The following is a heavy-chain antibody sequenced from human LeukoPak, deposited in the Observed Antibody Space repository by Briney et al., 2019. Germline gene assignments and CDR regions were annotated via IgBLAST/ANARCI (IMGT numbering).Heavy chain of an antibody. Sequence: SVKVSCKASGYTFTSYDINWVRQAPGQGLEWMGGIIPIFGTANYAQKFQGRVTITADESTSTAYMELSSLRSEDTAVYYCARVAEDCSGGSCYSIYYYYYYMDVWGKGTTVTVSS. CDR1: GYTFTSYD. J-gene: IGHJ6*03. V-gene: IGHV1-69*13. D-gene: IGHD2-15*01. CDR3: ARVAEDCSGGSCYSIYYYYYYMDV. CDR2: IIPIFGTA.